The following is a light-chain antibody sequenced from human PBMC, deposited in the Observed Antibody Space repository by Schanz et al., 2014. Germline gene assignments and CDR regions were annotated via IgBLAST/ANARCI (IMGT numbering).Light chain of an antibody. J-gene: IGLJ1*01. V-gene: IGLV2-14*02. CDR2: EGS. CDR3: QSYDSSLSGFSYV. CDR1: SSDVGSYNL. Sequence: QSALTQPASVSGSPGQSITISCTGTSSDVGSYNLVSWYQHHPGKAPKLMIYEGSKRPSGVSNRFSGSGSGNTASLTISGLQAEDEADYYCQSYDSSLSGFSYVFGTGTKLTVL.